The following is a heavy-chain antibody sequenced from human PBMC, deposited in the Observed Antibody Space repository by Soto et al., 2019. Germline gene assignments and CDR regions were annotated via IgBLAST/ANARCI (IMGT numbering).Heavy chain of an antibody. CDR1: GFTFKYYA. J-gene: IGHJ1*01. V-gene: IGHV3-23*01. D-gene: IGHD2-8*01. CDR3: ARASKWYGGQYFQD. Sequence: EVQLLQSGGGLAQPGTSLRLSCAASGFTFKYYAMTWVRQAPGKGLEWVSTISGSGDKTDYADSVKGRFRVSRDNSKDTLYFHMAGLRDDDTALYYCARASKWYGGQYFQDWGQGTLVTVSS. CDR2: ISGSGDKT.